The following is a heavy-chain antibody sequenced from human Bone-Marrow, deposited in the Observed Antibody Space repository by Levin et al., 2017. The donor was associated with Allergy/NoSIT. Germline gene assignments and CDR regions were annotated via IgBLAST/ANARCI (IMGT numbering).Heavy chain of an antibody. D-gene: IGHD3-10*01. CDR3: AKDLLYFYGSGSYDF. J-gene: IGHJ4*02. CDR1: GFIFADYA. V-gene: IGHV3-23*01. Sequence: GESLKISCTISGFIFADYAMSWVRQAPGKGLEWVSSIHNSSGSTHYADSVKGRFTISRDNSKNRLYLQMYSLRAEDTAVYYCAKDLLYFYGSGSYDFWGQGTLVTVSS. CDR2: IHNSSGST.